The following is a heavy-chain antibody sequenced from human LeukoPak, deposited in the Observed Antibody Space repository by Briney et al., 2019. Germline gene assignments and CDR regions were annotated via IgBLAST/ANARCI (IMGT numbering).Heavy chain of an antibody. D-gene: IGHD3-10*01. CDR1: GFTFSSYG. Sequence: GGSLRLSCAASGFTFSSYGMSWVRQAPGKGLEWVSAISGSGGSTYYADSVKGRFTISRDNSKNTLYLQMNSLRAEDTTVYYCGCMLGGGLLWLGGGAFDIWGQGTVVTVSS. CDR3: GCMLGGGLLWLGGGAFDI. CDR2: ISGSGGST. J-gene: IGHJ3*02. V-gene: IGHV3-23*01.